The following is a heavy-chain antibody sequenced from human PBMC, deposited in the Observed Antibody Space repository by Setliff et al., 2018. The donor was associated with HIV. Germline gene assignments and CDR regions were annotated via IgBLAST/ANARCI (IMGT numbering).Heavy chain of an antibody. CDR3: ARLGPHLDL. V-gene: IGHV4-39*01. CDR2: IYYSGST. Sequence: KPSETLSLTCTVSGGSISSSSYYWGWIRQPPGKGLEWIGSIYYSGSTYYNPSLKSRVTISVDTSKNQFSLKLSSVTAADTGLYFCARLGPHLDLWGQGMLVTVS. J-gene: IGHJ5*02. D-gene: IGHD3-16*01. CDR1: GGSISSSSYY.